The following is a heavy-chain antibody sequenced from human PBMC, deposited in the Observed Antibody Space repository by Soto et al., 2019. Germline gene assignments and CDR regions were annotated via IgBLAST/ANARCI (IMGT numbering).Heavy chain of an antibody. D-gene: IGHD6-13*01. Sequence: GGSLRLSCAASGLTFSSFAMSWVRQAPGKGLEWVSGISGSGGSTYHADSVKGRFIISRDNSKNVLYLRMNSVRAEDTAVYYCAKGHSSSPSPQYYYYGMDVWGQGTTVTVSS. J-gene: IGHJ6*02. CDR1: GLTFSSFA. V-gene: IGHV3-23*01. CDR3: AKGHSSSPSPQYYYYGMDV. CDR2: ISGSGGST.